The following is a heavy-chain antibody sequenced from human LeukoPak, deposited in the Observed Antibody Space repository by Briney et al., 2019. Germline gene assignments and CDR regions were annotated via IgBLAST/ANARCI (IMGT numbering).Heavy chain of an antibody. CDR1: GGTFSSYA. J-gene: IGHJ5*02. D-gene: IGHD2-2*01. CDR2: IIPIFGTT. Sequence: WASVKVSCKASGGTFSSYAISWVRQAPGQGLEWMGGIIPIFGTTNYAQKFQGRVTITADESTSTAYMELSSLRSEDTAVYYCARDSRFCSSTSCYNWFDPWGQGTLVTVSS. CDR3: ARDSRFCSSTSCYNWFDP. V-gene: IGHV1-69*13.